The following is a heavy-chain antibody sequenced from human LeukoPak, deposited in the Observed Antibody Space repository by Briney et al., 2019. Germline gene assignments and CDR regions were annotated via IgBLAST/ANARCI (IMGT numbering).Heavy chain of an antibody. V-gene: IGHV4-59*08. Sequence: PSETLSLTCTVSGGSISSYYWSWIRQPPGKGLEWIGYIYYSGSTNYNPSLQSRVTISLDTSKNQFSLKLSSVTAADTAVFYCARLVAGNYFDYWGQGTLVTVSS. CDR3: ARLVAGNYFDY. CDR1: GGSISSYY. J-gene: IGHJ4*02. D-gene: IGHD6-19*01. CDR2: IYYSGST.